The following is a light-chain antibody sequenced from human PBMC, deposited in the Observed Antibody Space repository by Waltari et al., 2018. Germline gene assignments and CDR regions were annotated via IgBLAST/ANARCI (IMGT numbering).Light chain of an antibody. Sequence: EIVLTQSPATLSLSPGERATLSCKASQSISSYLAWFQQKPGQAPRLLIHTASNRATGIPARFSGSGSGTDFTLTISSLEPEDFAVYYCQQRSNWPTTFGQG. CDR3: QQRSNWPTT. CDR1: QSISSY. CDR2: TAS. J-gene: IGKJ2*01. V-gene: IGKV3-11*01.